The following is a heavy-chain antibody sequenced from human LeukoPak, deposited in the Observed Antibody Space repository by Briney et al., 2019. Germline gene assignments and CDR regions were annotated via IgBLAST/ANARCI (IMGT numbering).Heavy chain of an antibody. CDR2: IIPAFGTT. D-gene: IGHD3-10*01. Sequence: SVKVSCKVSGDTFNSYAVAWVLQAPGQGLEWMGLIIPAFGTTHYAQRFQGRVTITSDKSTTTAYMELGSLRSEDTAVYYCAREYYGSGSYYDGYYFDFWGQGTLVTVSS. CDR1: GDTFNSYA. J-gene: IGHJ4*02. V-gene: IGHV1-69*06. CDR3: AREYYGSGSYYDGYYFDF.